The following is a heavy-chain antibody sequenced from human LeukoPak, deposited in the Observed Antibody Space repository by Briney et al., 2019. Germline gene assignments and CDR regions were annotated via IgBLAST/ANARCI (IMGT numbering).Heavy chain of an antibody. CDR2: IKEDGSEK. CDR1: GFTYSRDW. Sequence: GGSLRLSCAASGFTYSRDWTAWVRQAPGKGLEWVANIKEDGSEKNYVDSVKGRFTISRDNAKNSLYLQMNSLRAEDTALYYCAKDRNSYSSSCFDYWGQGTLVTVSS. D-gene: IGHD6-13*01. J-gene: IGHJ4*02. V-gene: IGHV3-7*03. CDR3: AKDRNSYSSSCFDY.